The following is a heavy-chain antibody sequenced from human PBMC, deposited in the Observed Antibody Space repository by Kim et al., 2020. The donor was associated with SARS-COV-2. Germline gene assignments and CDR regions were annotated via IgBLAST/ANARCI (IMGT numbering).Heavy chain of an antibody. V-gene: IGHV3-48*02. Sequence: GGSLRLSCAASGFTFSSYSMNWVRQAPGKGLEWVSYISSSSSTIYYADSVKGRFTISRDNAKNSLYLQMNSLRDEDTAVYYCASEKDYGGKGGDYWGQGTLVTVSS. CDR1: GFTFSSYS. CDR2: ISSSSSTI. CDR3: ASEKDYGGKGGDY. J-gene: IGHJ4*02. D-gene: IGHD4-17*01.